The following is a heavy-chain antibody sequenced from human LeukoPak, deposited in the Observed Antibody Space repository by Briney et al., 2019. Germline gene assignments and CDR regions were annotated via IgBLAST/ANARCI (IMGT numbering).Heavy chain of an antibody. D-gene: IGHD5-18*01. J-gene: IGHJ4*02. CDR1: GFTFSSYA. CDR2: ISGSGGST. V-gene: IGHV3-23*01. CDR3: AKVPRGYGYYFDY. Sequence: GGSLRLSCAASGFTFSSYAMSWVRQAPGKGLERVSAISGSGGSTYYADSVKGRFTISRDNSKNTLYLQMNSLRAEDTAVYYCAKVPRGYGYYFDYWGQGTLVTVSS.